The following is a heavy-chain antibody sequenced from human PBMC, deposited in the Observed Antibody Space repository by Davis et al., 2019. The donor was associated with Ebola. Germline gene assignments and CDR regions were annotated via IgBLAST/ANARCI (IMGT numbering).Heavy chain of an antibody. CDR3: ARANDYYYGMDV. J-gene: IGHJ6*02. D-gene: IGHD2-8*01. CDR1: GYTFTGYY. CDR2: INPNSGGT. V-gene: IGHV1-2*04. Sequence: AASVKVSCKASGYTFTGYYMHWVRQAPGQGLEWMGWINPNSGGTNYAQKFQGWVTMTRDTSISTAYMELSRLRSDDTAVYYCARANDYYYGMDVWGQGTTVTVSS.